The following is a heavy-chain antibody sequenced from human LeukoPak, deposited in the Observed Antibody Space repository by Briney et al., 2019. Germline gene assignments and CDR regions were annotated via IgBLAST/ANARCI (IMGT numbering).Heavy chain of an antibody. V-gene: IGHV4-31*03. CDR3: ARLWASGHYYDSSGYFDY. J-gene: IGHJ4*02. CDR2: IYYSGST. D-gene: IGHD3-22*01. Sequence: SETLSLTCTVSGGSISSGGYYWSWIRQHPGKGLEWIGYIYYSGSTYYNPSLKSRVTISVDTSKNQFSLKLSSVTAADTAVYYCARLWASGHYYDSSGYFDYWGQGTLVTVSS. CDR1: GGSISSGGYY.